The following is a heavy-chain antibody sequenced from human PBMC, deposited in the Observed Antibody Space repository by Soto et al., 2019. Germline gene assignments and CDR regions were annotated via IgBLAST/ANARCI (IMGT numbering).Heavy chain of an antibody. V-gene: IGHV3-48*02. CDR1: GFSFSSYS. CDR3: VRDSGWAFYL. Sequence: EVQLVESGGGLVQPGQSLRVSCAASGFSFSSYSMNWVRQAPGKGLEWISYISGSNTCIWYADSVKGRFTISRDNAKNSISMQMNSLRDEDTAVDYSVRDSGWAFYLWGLGTMVTVAS. D-gene: IGHD6-19*01. CDR2: ISGSNTCI. J-gene: IGHJ3*01.